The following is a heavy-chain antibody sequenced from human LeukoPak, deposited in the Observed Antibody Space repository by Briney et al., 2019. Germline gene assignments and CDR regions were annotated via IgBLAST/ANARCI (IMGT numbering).Heavy chain of an antibody. CDR1: GGSFSGYY. CDR2: INHSGST. CDR3: APMPRDSSGYLTPKYDAFDI. Sequence: SETLSLTCAVYGGSFSGYYWSWIRQPPGKGLEWIGEINHSGSTNYNPSLKSRVTISVDTSKNQFSLKLSSVTAADTAVYYCAPMPRDSSGYLTPKYDAFDIWGQGTMVTVSS. D-gene: IGHD3-22*01. J-gene: IGHJ3*02. V-gene: IGHV4-34*01.